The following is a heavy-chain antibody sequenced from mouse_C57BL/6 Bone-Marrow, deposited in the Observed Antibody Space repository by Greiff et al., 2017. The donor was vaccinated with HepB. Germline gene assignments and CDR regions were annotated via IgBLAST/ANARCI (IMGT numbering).Heavy chain of an antibody. V-gene: IGHV5-6*02. Sequence: EVMLVESGGDLVKPGGSLKLSCAASGFTFSSYGMSWVRQTPDKRLEWVATISSGGSYTYYPDSVKGRFTISRDNAKNTLYLQMSSLKSEDTAMYYCARHGCGDYWGQGTTLTVSS. CDR2: ISSGGSYT. D-gene: IGHD2-2*01. CDR3: ARHGCGDY. J-gene: IGHJ2*01. CDR1: GFTFSSYG.